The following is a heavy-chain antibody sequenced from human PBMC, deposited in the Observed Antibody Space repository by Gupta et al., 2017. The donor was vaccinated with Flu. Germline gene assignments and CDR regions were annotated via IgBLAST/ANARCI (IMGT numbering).Heavy chain of an antibody. Sequence: GKGLEWVSAISGSGGSTYYADSVKGRFTISRDNSKNTLYLQMNSLRAEDTAVYYCAKENYYGSGPITIWGQGTLVTVSS. J-gene: IGHJ4*02. D-gene: IGHD3-10*01. CDR2: ISGSGGST. CDR3: AKENYYGSGPITI. V-gene: IGHV3-23*01.